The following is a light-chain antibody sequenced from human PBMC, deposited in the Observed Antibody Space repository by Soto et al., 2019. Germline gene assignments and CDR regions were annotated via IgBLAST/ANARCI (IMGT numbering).Light chain of an antibody. Sequence: QSVLTQPASVSGSPGQSITISCAGSSSDVGGHNYVSWYQQHPGKAPKLLIYEATNRPSGVSNRFSGSKSGNTASLTISGLQAEDEADYYSSSYRSSSYVFGTGTKLTVL. J-gene: IGLJ1*01. V-gene: IGLV2-14*01. CDR2: EAT. CDR3: SSYRSSSYV. CDR1: SSDVGGHNY.